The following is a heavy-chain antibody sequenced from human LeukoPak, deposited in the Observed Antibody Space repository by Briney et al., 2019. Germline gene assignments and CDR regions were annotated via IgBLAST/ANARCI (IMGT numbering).Heavy chain of an antibody. D-gene: IGHD2-15*01. J-gene: IGHJ4*02. Sequence: PGGSLRLSCAASGFTFSNYGMHWVRQAPGKGLEWVAFVRSDGGLKYYADSVKGRFTISRDNSRTTVYLQMNSLRAEDTAVYYCARVGAYCSGGSCYSEFWGRPYYFDYWGQGTLVTVSS. CDR2: VRSDGGLK. CDR3: ARVGAYCSGGSCYSEFWGRPYYFDY. V-gene: IGHV3-30*02. CDR1: GFTFSNYG.